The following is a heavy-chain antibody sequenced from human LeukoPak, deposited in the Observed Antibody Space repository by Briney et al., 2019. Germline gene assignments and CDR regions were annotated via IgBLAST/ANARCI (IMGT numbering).Heavy chain of an antibody. Sequence: GGSLRLSCAASGFXVSSNYISWVRQAPGKGLEWVSVIYTGGDTYYADSVKGRFTISRDNSKNTVYLQMNSLRAEDTAVYYCAREGRGVQLRLYYFDYWGQGTLVTVSS. CDR2: IYTGGDT. CDR3: AREGRGVQLRLYYFDY. J-gene: IGHJ4*02. CDR1: GFXVSSNY. V-gene: IGHV3-66*01. D-gene: IGHD3-10*01.